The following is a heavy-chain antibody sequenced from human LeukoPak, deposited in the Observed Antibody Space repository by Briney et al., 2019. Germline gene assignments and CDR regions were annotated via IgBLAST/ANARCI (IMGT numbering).Heavy chain of an antibody. J-gene: IGHJ6*03. V-gene: IGHV4-59*12. D-gene: IGHD1-1*01. CDR3: AREVETGTTTFYYLYYYMDV. CDR2: IYYSGST. Sequence: PSETLSLTCTVSGGSISSYYWSWIRQPPGKGLEWIGNIYYSGSTNCNPSLKGRVTISVDTSKNQFSLKLSSVTAADTAVYYCAREVETGTTTFYYLYYYMDVWGKGTTVTISS. CDR1: GGSISSYY.